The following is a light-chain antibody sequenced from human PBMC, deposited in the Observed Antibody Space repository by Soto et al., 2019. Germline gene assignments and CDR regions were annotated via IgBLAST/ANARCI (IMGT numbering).Light chain of an antibody. Sequence: DLQMTQSPSILSASVGDRVTITCRASQSISSWLAWYQQKPGKAPKLLIYKASTLESGVPARFSGSGSGTEFTLTISSLQPDDFATYYCQQYYTSSGYTFGQGTNLEIK. CDR3: QQYYTSSGYT. CDR2: KAS. CDR1: QSISSW. V-gene: IGKV1-5*03. J-gene: IGKJ2*01.